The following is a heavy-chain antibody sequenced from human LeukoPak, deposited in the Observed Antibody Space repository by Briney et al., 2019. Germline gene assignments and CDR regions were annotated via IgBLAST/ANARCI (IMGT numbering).Heavy chain of an antibody. Sequence: SETLSLTCTVSGGSISSSSYYWGWIRQPPGKGLEWIGSIYYSGSTYYNPSLKSRVTISVDTSKNQFSLKLSSVTAADTAAYYCAMVPRGYGIVNFDYWGQGTLVTVSS. J-gene: IGHJ4*02. CDR1: GGSISSSSYY. CDR3: AMVPRGYGIVNFDY. CDR2: IYYSGST. V-gene: IGHV4-39*01. D-gene: IGHD5-12*01.